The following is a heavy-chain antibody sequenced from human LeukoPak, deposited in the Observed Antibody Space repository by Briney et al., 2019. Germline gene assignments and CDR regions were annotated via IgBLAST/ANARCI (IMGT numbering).Heavy chain of an antibody. D-gene: IGHD4-23*01. CDR1: GGSISSYY. J-gene: IGHJ4*02. V-gene: IGHV4-59*01. CDR2: IYYSGST. Sequence: SETLSLTCTVSGGSISSYYWSWIRQPPGKGLEWIGYIYYSGSTNYNPSLKSRVTISVDTSKNQFSLKLSSVTAADTAVYYCARVPVRSPSYGGSNYFDYWGQGTLVTVSS. CDR3: ARVPVRSPSYGGSNYFDY.